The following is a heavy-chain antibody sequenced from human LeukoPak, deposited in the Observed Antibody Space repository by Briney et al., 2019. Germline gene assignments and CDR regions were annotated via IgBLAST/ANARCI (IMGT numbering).Heavy chain of an antibody. CDR3: ARAAGVMEMGDYYYYYMDV. CDR2: ISSSSSYI. V-gene: IGHV3-21*01. D-gene: IGHD3-16*01. Sequence: PGGSLRLSCAASGFTFSSYSMNWVRQAPGKGLEWVSSISSSSSYIYYADSVKGRFTISRDNAKNSLYLQMNSLRAEDTAVYYCARAAGVMEMGDYYYYYMDVWGKGTTVTISS. J-gene: IGHJ6*03. CDR1: GFTFSSYS.